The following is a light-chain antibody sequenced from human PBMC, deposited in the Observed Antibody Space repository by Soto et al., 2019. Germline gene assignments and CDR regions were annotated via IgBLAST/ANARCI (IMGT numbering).Light chain of an antibody. Sequence: AIQLTQSPSSLSASVGDRVTITCRASLGISSALAWYQQKPGKPPKLLIYDVSSLESGVPSRFSGSGSGTDFTLIISSLQPEDFATYYCQQFNAYPLTFCGGTNVEIK. CDR1: LGISSA. CDR2: DVS. CDR3: QQFNAYPLT. J-gene: IGKJ4*01. V-gene: IGKV1-13*02.